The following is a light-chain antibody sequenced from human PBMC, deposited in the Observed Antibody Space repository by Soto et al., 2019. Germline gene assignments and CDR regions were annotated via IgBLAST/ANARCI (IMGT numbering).Light chain of an antibody. CDR2: GAS. CDR3: QQYASFPRT. V-gene: IGKV3-20*01. Sequence: EIVLTQSPGALSLSPGERATLSCRASQSVTSSYLAWYQQKPGQAPRLLIYGASSRAAGIPDRFSGSGYGTDSTFNISRLEPEDFAVYYCQQYASFPRTFGQGTKVDSK. CDR1: QSVTSSY. J-gene: IGKJ1*01.